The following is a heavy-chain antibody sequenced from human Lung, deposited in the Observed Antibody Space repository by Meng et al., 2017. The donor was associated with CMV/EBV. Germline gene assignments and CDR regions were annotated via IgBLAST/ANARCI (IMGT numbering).Heavy chain of an antibody. V-gene: IGHV3-11*01. CDR2: ISGSTNTI. Sequence: SCAASGFTFSDHYMSWIRQAPGKGLEWISYISGSTNTIHYAAPVRGRFTISRDNAKNSLHLQMNSLRAEDTAVYYCAREDQGDYWFDYWGQGTLVTVSS. D-gene: IGHD4-17*01. CDR1: GFTFSDHY. CDR3: AREDQGDYWFDY. J-gene: IGHJ4*02.